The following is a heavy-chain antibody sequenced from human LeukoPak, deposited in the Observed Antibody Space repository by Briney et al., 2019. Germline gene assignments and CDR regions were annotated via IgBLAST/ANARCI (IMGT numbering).Heavy chain of an antibody. V-gene: IGHV4-61*02. CDR3: ARGPDFDY. Sequence: SQTLSLTCTVSGGSISSGSYYWSWIRQPAGKGLEWIGRIYTSGSTNYNPSLKSRVTISVDTSKNQFSLKLGSVTAADTAVYYCARGPDFDYWGQGTLVTVSS. CDR1: GGSISSGSYY. CDR2: IYTSGST. J-gene: IGHJ4*02.